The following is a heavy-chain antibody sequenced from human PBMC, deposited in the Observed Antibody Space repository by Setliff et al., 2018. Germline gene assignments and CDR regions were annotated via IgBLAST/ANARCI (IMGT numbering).Heavy chain of an antibody. D-gene: IGHD1-26*01. J-gene: IGHJ3*01. CDR2: RGPNGST. CDR3: TSVLNSVSEAFDV. V-gene: IGHV4-34*01. Sequence: SETLSLTRAVSGGSFSYYYWSWVRQSPGRGLEWIGRRGPNGSTNYNPSLGSRATISFDSSKIELSLKLASVTAADTAVYYCTSVLNSVSEAFDVWGQGTVVTVSS. CDR1: GGSFSYYY.